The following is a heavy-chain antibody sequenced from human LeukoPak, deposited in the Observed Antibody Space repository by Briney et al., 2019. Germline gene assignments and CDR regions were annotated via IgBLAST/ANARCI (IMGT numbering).Heavy chain of an antibody. CDR2: IKQDGSEK. CDR1: GFTFSSYW. CDR3: ARFIVVVPAANDWFDP. J-gene: IGHJ5*02. Sequence: PEGSLRLSCAASGFTFSSYWMSWVRQAPGKGLEWVANIKQDGSEKYYVDSVKGRFTISRDNAKNSLYLQMNSLRAEDTAVYYCARFIVVVPAANDWFDPWGQGTLVTVSS. V-gene: IGHV3-7*01. D-gene: IGHD2-2*01.